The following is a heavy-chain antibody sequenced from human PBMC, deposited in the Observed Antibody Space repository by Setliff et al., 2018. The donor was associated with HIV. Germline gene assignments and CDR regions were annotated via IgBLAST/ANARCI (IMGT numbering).Heavy chain of an antibody. Sequence: SETLSLTCTVSGGSISSYYWSWIRQPPGKGLEWFGYIYHSGSTSSNSSHKSRVTITVFTSKNQFTLKLRSVTAAATAVYYCARHLYYYDNNGYLQPYYYMDVWGKGTTVTVTS. CDR3: ARHLYYYDNNGYLQPYYYMDV. J-gene: IGHJ6*03. D-gene: IGHD3-22*01. CDR2: IYHSGST. CDR1: GGSISSYY. V-gene: IGHV4-59*08.